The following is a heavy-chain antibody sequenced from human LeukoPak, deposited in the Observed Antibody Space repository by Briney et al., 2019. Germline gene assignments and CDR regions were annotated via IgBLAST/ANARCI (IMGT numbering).Heavy chain of an antibody. Sequence: SETLSLTCTVSGGSISSSSYYWGWIRQPPGKGLEWIGSIYYSGTTYSNRSLKSRVTISVDTSKNQFSLKLSSVTAADTAVYYCARHSAPFPWPTGDGFDIWGQGTTATVSS. CDR2: IYYSGTT. J-gene: IGHJ3*02. V-gene: IGHV4-39*01. D-gene: IGHD4-17*01. CDR3: ARHSAPFPWPTGDGFDI. CDR1: GGSISSSSYY.